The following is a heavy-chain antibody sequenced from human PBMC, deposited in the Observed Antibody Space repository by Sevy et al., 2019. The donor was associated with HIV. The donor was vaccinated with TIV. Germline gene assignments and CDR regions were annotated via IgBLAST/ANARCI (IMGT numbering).Heavy chain of an antibody. D-gene: IGHD2-2*01. Sequence: GGSLRLSCAASGFTVSTNYMNWVRQAPGKGLEWVSVIYYSGSTYYADSVKGRFTISRDSSKNTLFLQMNSLRGEDTAVYYCASPGYCSGTSCDAYFQHWGQGTLVTVSS. CDR2: IYYSGST. V-gene: IGHV3-53*01. CDR3: ASPGYCSGTSCDAYFQH. J-gene: IGHJ1*01. CDR1: GFTVSTNY.